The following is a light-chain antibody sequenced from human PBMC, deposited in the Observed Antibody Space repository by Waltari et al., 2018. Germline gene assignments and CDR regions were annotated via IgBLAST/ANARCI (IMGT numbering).Light chain of an antibody. CDR2: DNT. J-gene: IGLJ1*01. CDR3: QSYDSSLRGFYV. CDR1: SPNIGAGYV. V-gene: IGLV1-40*01. Sequence: QSVLTQPPSLSGAPGQRVTISCTGSSPNIGAGYVVTCYHQFPGTAPKLLIYDNTNRPSGVPARFSGSKSGTSASLAITGLQAEDEADYYCQSYDSSLRGFYVFGTGTKVTV.